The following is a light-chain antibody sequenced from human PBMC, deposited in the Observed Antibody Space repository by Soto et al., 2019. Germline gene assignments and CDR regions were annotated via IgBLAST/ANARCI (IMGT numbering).Light chain of an antibody. V-gene: IGLV1-44*01. Sequence: QSVLTQPPSASGTPGQRVTISCSGSSSNIGSNTVNWYQQLPGTAPKLLIYSNNQRPSGVPDRFSGSKSGTSASLAISGLQSEDEADYYCAAWDDSLTAHWVLGGGTKLTVL. J-gene: IGLJ3*02. CDR2: SNN. CDR3: AAWDDSLTAHWV. CDR1: SSNIGSNT.